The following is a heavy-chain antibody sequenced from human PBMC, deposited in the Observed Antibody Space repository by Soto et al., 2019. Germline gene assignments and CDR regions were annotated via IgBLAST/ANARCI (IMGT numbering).Heavy chain of an antibody. J-gene: IGHJ6*02. CDR2: IYTSGST. D-gene: IGHD6-19*01. V-gene: IGHV4-4*07. CDR1: GCSISSYD. Sequence: PSESLSLTCPESGCSISSYDWSWIRQPAGKGLEWIGRIYTSGSTNYNPSLKSRVTMSVDTSKNQFSLKLSSVTAADTAVYYCARAGIAVAGTYYYYGMDVWGQGTTVPVSS. CDR3: ARAGIAVAGTYYYYGMDV.